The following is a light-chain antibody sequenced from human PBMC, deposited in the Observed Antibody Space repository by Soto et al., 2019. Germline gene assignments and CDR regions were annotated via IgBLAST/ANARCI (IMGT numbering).Light chain of an antibody. CDR2: EVS. J-gene: IGLJ3*02. CDR3: TSYAGSNNLV. CDR1: SSDIGGYNY. V-gene: IGLV2-8*01. Sequence: QSVLTQPPSASGSPGQSVTISCTGTSSDIGGYNYVSWYQQHPGKAPKLIIYEVSKRPSGVPDRFSGSKSGNTASLTVSGLQAEDEADYYCTSYAGSNNLVFAGGPKLT.